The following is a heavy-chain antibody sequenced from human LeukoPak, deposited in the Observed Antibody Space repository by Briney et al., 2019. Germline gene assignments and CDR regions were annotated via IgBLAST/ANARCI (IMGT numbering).Heavy chain of an antibody. CDR3: ARDREHYDSSGYSHYFDY. V-gene: IGHV3-20*04. D-gene: IGHD3-22*01. CDR2: INWNGGST. J-gene: IGHJ4*02. Sequence: GGSLRLSCAASGFTFDDCGMSWVRQAPGKGLEWVSGINWNGGSTGYADSVKGRFTISRDNAKNSLYLQMNSLRAEDTALYYCARDREHYDSSGYSHYFDYWGQGTLVTVSS. CDR1: GFTFDDCG.